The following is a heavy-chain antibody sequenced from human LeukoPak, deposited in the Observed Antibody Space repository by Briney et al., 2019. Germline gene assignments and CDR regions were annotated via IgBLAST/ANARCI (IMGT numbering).Heavy chain of an antibody. CDR3: ARGLLSEKGFDY. Sequence: SETLSLTCTVSGGSISSYYWSWIRQPPGKGLEWIGYIYYSGSTNYNPSLKSRVTISVDTSKNQFSLKLSSVTAADTAVYYCARGLLSEKGFDYWGQGTLVTVSS. CDR1: GGSISSYY. V-gene: IGHV4-59*01. J-gene: IGHJ4*02. D-gene: IGHD3-22*01. CDR2: IYYSGST.